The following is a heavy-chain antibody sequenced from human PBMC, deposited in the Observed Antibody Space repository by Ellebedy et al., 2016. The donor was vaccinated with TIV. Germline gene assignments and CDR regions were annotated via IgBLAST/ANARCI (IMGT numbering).Heavy chain of an antibody. J-gene: IGHJ4*02. CDR2: MNPNSGNT. D-gene: IGHD1-20*01. CDR1: GYTFNGYY. CDR3: ARQKKFNWPMV. Sequence: AASVKVSCKASGYTFNGYYMHWVRQAPAHGLERMGWMNPNSGNTVYAQKFQGRVTMTRNTSISTAYMELSSLRSEDTAVYYCARQKKFNWPMVWGQGTLVTVSS. V-gene: IGHV1-8*01.